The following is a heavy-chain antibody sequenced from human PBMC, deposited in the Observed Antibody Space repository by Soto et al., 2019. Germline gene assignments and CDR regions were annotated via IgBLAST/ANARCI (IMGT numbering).Heavy chain of an antibody. CDR3: ARHIFPGGYYYDGMDG. V-gene: IGHV5-51*01. Sequence: PGESLKISCKGSGYTFSGYWIGWVRQMPGKGLEWMGVVYPGDSDATYSPSFQGQVTISADKSISTAYLQWTSLKASDSAIYYCARHIFPGGYYYDGMDGWGQGTTVTVSS. CDR2: VYPGDSDA. D-gene: IGHD2-8*02. CDR1: GYTFSGYW. J-gene: IGHJ6*02.